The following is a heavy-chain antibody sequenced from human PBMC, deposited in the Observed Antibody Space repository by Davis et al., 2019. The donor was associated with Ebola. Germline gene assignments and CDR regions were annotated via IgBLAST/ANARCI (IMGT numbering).Heavy chain of an antibody. Sequence: GGSLRLSCAASGFTFSNYGMHWVRQAPGKGLEWVAVISYDGSNRYYADSVKGRFTISRDNSKKTLYLQMNSLRAEDTAVYYCAKSGLSFGVVKYHYGMDVWGKGTTVTVSS. J-gene: IGHJ6*04. V-gene: IGHV3-30*18. CDR1: GFTFSNYG. CDR3: AKSGLSFGVVKYHYGMDV. CDR2: ISYDGSNR. D-gene: IGHD3-3*01.